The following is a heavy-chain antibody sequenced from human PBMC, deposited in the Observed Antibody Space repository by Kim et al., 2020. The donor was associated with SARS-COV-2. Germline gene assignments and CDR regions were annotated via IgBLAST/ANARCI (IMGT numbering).Heavy chain of an antibody. CDR3: ARDISGSGSYPHYYYYYGMDV. Sequence: SETLSLTCTVSGGSISSYYWSWIRQPPGKGLEWIGYIYYSGSTNYNPSLKSRVTISVDTSKNQFSLKLSSVTAADTAVYYCARDISGSGSYPHYYYYYGMDVWGQGTTVTVSS. D-gene: IGHD3-10*01. V-gene: IGHV4-59*13. CDR2: IYYSGST. CDR1: GGSISSYY. J-gene: IGHJ6*02.